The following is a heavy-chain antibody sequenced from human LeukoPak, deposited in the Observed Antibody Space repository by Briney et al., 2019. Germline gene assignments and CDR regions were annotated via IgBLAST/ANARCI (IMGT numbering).Heavy chain of an antibody. CDR2: IIPIFGTA. CDR1: GGTFSSYA. CDR3: ARGLVQHASYDILTGYFPYYMDV. Sequence: ASVKVSCKASGGTFSSYAISWVRQAPGQGLEWMGGIIPIFGTANYAQKFQGRVTITADKSTSTAYMELSSLRSEDTAVYYCARGLVQHASYDILTGYFPYYMDVWGKGTTVTVSS. V-gene: IGHV1-69*06. D-gene: IGHD3-9*01. J-gene: IGHJ6*03.